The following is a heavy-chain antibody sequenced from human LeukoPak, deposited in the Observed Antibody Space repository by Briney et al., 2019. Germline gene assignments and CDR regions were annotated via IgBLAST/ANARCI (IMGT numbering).Heavy chain of an antibody. CDR2: IYHSGST. Sequence: PSETLSLTCTVSGYSISSGYYWGWIRQPPGKGLEWIGRIYHSGSTYYNPSLKSRVTISVDTSKNQFSLKLSSVTAADTAVYYCARRRRLYGSGSYTFDYWGQGTLVTVSS. CDR1: GYSISSGYY. CDR3: ARRRRLYGSGSYTFDY. J-gene: IGHJ4*02. D-gene: IGHD3-10*01. V-gene: IGHV4-38-2*02.